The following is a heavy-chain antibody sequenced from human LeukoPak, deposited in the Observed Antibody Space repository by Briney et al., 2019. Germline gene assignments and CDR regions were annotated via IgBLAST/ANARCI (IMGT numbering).Heavy chain of an antibody. CDR1: GYTFTSYG. CDR3: ARGWDYDRSGYYPMGY. CDR2: ISAYNGNT. D-gene: IGHD3-22*01. Sequence: ASVKVSCKASGYTFTSYGISWVRQAPGQGLEWMGWISAYNGNTNYAQKLQGRVTMTTDTSTSTAYMELRSLRSDDTAVYYCARGWDYDRSGYYPMGYWGQGTLVTVSS. V-gene: IGHV1-18*01. J-gene: IGHJ4*02.